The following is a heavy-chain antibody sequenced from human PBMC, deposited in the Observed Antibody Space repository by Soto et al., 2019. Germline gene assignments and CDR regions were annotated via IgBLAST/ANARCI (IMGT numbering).Heavy chain of an antibody. CDR3: ARVVRGSYYYYGMDV. CDR1: GGSISSGGYY. J-gene: IGHJ6*02. Sequence: PSETLSLTCPVSGGSISSGGYYWSWIRQHPGKGLEWIGYIYYSGSTYYNPSLKSRVTISVDTSKNQFSLKLSSVTAADTAVYYCARVVRGSYYYYGMDVWGQGTTVTVSS. V-gene: IGHV4-31*03. CDR2: IYYSGST. D-gene: IGHD3-10*01.